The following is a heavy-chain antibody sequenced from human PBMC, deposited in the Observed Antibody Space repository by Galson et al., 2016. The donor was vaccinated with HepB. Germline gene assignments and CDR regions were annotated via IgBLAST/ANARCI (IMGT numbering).Heavy chain of an antibody. J-gene: IGHJ5*02. V-gene: IGHV2-5*02. CDR1: GFSLRTSGVG. Sequence: PALVKPPQTLTLTCTFSGFSLRTSGVGVGWIRQPPGKALEWLALIYWDDDERYSPSLKSRLTIGKDTSKNQVILTMTNMDPLDTATYYCAHSSTERGNWFDPWGQGTLVTVSS. D-gene: IGHD2-8*02. CDR3: AHSSTERGNWFDP. CDR2: IYWDDDE.